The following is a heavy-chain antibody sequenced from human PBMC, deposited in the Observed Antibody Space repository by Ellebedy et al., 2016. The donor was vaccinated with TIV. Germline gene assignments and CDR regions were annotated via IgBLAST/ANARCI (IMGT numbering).Heavy chain of an antibody. D-gene: IGHD1-26*01. V-gene: IGHV3-23*01. Sequence: PWGSLRLSCVASGFTFSNYVMHWVRQAPGKGLEWVSGISRTGNTPHYADSVEGRFIISRDNSKSTVSLQMSSLRDEDTATYFCTTARSDFWGQGTPVTVSS. J-gene: IGHJ4*02. CDR1: GFTFSNYV. CDR2: ISRTGNTP. CDR3: TTARSDF.